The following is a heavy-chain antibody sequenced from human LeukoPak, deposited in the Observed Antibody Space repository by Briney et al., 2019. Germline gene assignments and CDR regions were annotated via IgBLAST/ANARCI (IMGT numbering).Heavy chain of an antibody. D-gene: IGHD1-26*01. CDR2: INPNSGDT. CDR3: ARGRYSGSYYRIDY. V-gene: IGHV1-2*06. CDR1: GYTFTAYH. J-gene: IGHJ4*02. Sequence: ASVKVSCKASGYTFTAYHMHWVRQAPGQGLEWMGRINPNSGDTNYAQKFQGRVTMTRNTSISTAYMELSSLRSEDTAVYYCARGRYSGSYYRIDYWGQGTLVTVSS.